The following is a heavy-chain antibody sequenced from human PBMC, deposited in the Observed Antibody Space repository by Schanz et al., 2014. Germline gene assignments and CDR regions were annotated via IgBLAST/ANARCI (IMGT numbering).Heavy chain of an antibody. CDR1: GFTFSTYW. CDR2: IKQDESER. V-gene: IGHV3-7*01. CDR3: AKVGLYYYGSGFDY. D-gene: IGHD3-10*01. Sequence: EVQLVESGGGLVQPGGSLRLSCAASGFTFSTYWMSWVRQAPGKGLEWVANIKQDESERSYVDSVKGRFTISRDNSKNTLYLQMNSLRAEDTAVYYCAKVGLYYYGSGFDYWGQGTLVTVSS. J-gene: IGHJ4*02.